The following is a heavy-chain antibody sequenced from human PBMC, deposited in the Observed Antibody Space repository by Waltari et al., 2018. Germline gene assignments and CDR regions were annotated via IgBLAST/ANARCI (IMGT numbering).Heavy chain of an antibody. CDR3: AKDAFGNTYLDH. CDR1: AFRLSHLG. V-gene: IGHV3-30*18. D-gene: IGHD3-10*01. CDR2: ASFDGSTT. J-gene: IGHJ5*02. Sequence: VQLVESGGGVVQLGMSLRLSCAAFAFRLSHLGMHWVRQALGKGLEWVALASFDGSTTDYADSVRGRFTISRDNSKNTLYLDINTLRVDDTAIYYCAKDAFGNTYLDHWGQGTLVTVSS.